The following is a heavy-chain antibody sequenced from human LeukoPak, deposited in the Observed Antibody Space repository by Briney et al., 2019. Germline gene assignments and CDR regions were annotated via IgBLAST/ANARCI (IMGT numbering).Heavy chain of an antibody. D-gene: IGHD5-18*01. Sequence: PSETLSLTCAVYGGSFSGYYWSWLRQPPGKGLEWIGEINHSGSTNYNPSLKSRVTISVDTSKNQFSLQLSSVTAADTTVYYCARCRSVTAFRYFDLWGRGTLVTVSS. CDR1: GGSFSGYY. V-gene: IGHV4-34*01. CDR3: ARCRSVTAFRYFDL. J-gene: IGHJ2*01. CDR2: INHSGST.